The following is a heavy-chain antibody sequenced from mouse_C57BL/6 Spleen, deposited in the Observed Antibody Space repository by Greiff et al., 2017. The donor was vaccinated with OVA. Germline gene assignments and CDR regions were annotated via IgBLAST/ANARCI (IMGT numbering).Heavy chain of an antibody. V-gene: IGHV1-62-2*01. CDR1: GYTFTEYT. CDR2: FYPGSGSI. D-gene: IGHD2-5*01. Sequence: VHLVESGAELVKPGASVKLSCKASGYTFTEYTIHWVKQRSGQGLEWIGWFYPGSGSIKYNEKFKDKATLTADKSSSTVYMELSRLTSEDSAVDVCARHEAHYYSNSLDYWGQGTTLTVSS. CDR3: ARHEAHYYSNSLDY. J-gene: IGHJ2*01.